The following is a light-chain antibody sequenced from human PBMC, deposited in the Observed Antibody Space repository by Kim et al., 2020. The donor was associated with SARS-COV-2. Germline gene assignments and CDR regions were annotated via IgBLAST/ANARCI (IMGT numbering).Light chain of an antibody. Sequence: LTVTLRCGIKVGTYMIYCYQQKPGSPPQYLLKYKSDSDKQQGSGVPSRFSGSKDASANAGILLISGLQSEDEADYYCMIWHSSSWVFGGGTQLTVL. J-gene: IGLJ3*02. CDR3: MIWHSSSWV. V-gene: IGLV5-45*01. CDR1: CGIKVGTYM. CDR2: YKSDSDK.